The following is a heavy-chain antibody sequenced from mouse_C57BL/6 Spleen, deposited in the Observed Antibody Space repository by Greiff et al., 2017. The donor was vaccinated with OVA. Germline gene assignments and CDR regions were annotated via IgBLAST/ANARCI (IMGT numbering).Heavy chain of an antibody. CDR3: ARTGTDAMDY. J-gene: IGHJ4*01. D-gene: IGHD4-1*01. CDR1: GYTFTDYY. CDR2: IYPGSGNT. Sequence: VKLMESGAELVRPGASVKLSCKASGYTFTDYYINWVKQRPGQGLEWIARIYPGSGNTYYNEKFKGKATLTAEKSSSTAYMQLSSLTSEDSAVYFCARTGTDAMDYWGQGTSVTVSS. V-gene: IGHV1-76*01.